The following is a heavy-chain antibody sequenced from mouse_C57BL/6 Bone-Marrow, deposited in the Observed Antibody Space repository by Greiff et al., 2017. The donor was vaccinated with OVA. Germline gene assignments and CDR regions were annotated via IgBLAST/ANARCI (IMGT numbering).Heavy chain of an antibody. Sequence: DVKLVESGPGLAKPSQTLSLTCSVTGYSITSDYWNWIRKFPGNKLEYMGYISYSGSTYYNPSLKSRISITRDTSKNQYYLQLNSVTTEDTATYYCARSGYDYDGSYYWYFDVWGTGTTVTVSS. CDR1: GYSITSDY. CDR2: ISYSGST. D-gene: IGHD2-4*01. J-gene: IGHJ1*03. CDR3: ARSGYDYDGSYYWYFDV. V-gene: IGHV3-8*01.